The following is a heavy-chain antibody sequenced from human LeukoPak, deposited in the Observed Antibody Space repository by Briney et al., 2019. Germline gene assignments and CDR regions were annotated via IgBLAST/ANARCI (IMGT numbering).Heavy chain of an antibody. D-gene: IGHD2-8*01. Sequence: GGSLRLSCAASGFTFSSYPLHWVRQAPGKGLEWVTLISYDGSKIYYADSAKGRFTISRDNSKNTLYLQMNSLRVEDTAVYYCARDSNGPGYWGQGTLVTVSS. CDR1: GFTFSSYP. CDR2: ISYDGSKI. CDR3: ARDSNGPGY. V-gene: IGHV3-30*14. J-gene: IGHJ4*02.